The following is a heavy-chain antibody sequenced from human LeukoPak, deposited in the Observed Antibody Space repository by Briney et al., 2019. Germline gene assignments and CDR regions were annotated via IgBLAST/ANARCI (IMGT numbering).Heavy chain of an antibody. V-gene: IGHV3-11*04. CDR2: ISRSSGSI. J-gene: IGHJ6*03. D-gene: IGHD1-26*01. Sequence: PGGSLRLSCATSGFSFSDYYMTWIRQAPGKGIEWVAYISRSSGSIYYADSVKGRFTISRDNAENSLYLQMNSLRADDTAMYYCARSQWVRGLHYYYYMDVWGKGTTVTVSS. CDR3: ARSQWVRGLHYYYYMDV. CDR1: GFSFSDYY.